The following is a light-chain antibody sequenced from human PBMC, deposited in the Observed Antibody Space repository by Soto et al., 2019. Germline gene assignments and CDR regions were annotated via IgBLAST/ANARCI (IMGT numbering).Light chain of an antibody. Sequence: EIVMTQSTATLSVSPGERATLSSRACWCICGSFAWYQQRSGQVPRLLIYDASTSATVVSARFSGSGSGTEFTFTFSSLQSEDFAVYYCLQYNDWPLTFGGGTKVDIK. CDR3: LQYNDWPLT. J-gene: IGKJ4*01. CDR1: WCICGS. CDR2: DAS. V-gene: IGKV3-15*01.